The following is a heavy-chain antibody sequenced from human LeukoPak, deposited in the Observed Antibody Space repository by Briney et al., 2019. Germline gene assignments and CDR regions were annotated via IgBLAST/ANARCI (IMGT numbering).Heavy chain of an antibody. CDR2: IDWDDDK. CDR1: GFSLSTSGMC. Sequence: SGPALVKPTQTITLTCTFSGFSLSTSGMCVSWIRQPPGKALEWPARIDWDDDKYYSTSLKTRLTISKDTSKNQVVLTMTNMDPVDTATYYCARILSVDTTGERYFDYWGQGTLVTVSS. V-gene: IGHV2-70*11. D-gene: IGHD5-18*01. CDR3: ARILSVDTTGERYFDY. J-gene: IGHJ4*02.